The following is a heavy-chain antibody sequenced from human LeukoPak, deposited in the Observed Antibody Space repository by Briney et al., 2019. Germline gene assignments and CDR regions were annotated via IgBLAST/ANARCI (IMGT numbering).Heavy chain of an antibody. CDR3: AREGYCSSTSCPMAN. J-gene: IGHJ4*02. D-gene: IGHD2-2*01. CDR1: GFTFSSYW. CDR2: IKTDGSNT. Sequence: PGGSLRLSCAASGFTFSSYWMHWVRQAPGKGLVWVSRIKTDGSNTNYADSVKGRFTISRDNSKNTLYLQMNSLRAEDTAVYYCAREGYCSSTSCPMANWGQGTLVTVSS. V-gene: IGHV3-74*01.